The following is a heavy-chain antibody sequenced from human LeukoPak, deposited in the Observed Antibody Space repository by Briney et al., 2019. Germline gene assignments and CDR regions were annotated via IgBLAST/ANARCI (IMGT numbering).Heavy chain of an antibody. Sequence: PGGSLRLSCAASGFTFSSYSMNWVRQAPGKGQEWVSSISGSSSYIYYADSVKGRFTISRDNAKNSLYLQMNSLRAEDTAVYYCAREYSSSSYFDYWGQGTLVTVSS. CDR2: ISGSSSYI. J-gene: IGHJ4*02. V-gene: IGHV3-21*01. CDR1: GFTFSSYS. D-gene: IGHD6-6*01. CDR3: AREYSSSSYFDY.